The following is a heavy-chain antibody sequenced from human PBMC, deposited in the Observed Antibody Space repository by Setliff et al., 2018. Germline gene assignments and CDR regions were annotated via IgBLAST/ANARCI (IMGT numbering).Heavy chain of an antibody. CDR1: GFTFSSYA. D-gene: IGHD3-3*01. V-gene: IGHV3-23*01. CDR3: ARAFYYDFWTFDY. J-gene: IGHJ4*02. Sequence: GGSLRLSCAASGFTFSSYAITWVRQAPGKGLEWVSMISGSAQTTYYADSVKGRFTISRDNSKNTLSLQMNSLRAEDTAGYYCARAFYYDFWTFDYWGQGTLVTVSS. CDR2: ISGSAQTT.